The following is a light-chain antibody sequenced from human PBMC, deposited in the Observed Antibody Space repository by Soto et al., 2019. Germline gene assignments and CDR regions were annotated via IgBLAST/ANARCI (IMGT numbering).Light chain of an antibody. Sequence: QSVLTQPPSASGTPGQRVTISCSGSTSNIGSRTVNWYQQLPGTAPKLLISCDYQRPSGVPDLFSCSKSGNTASLTVSGLQAEDEADYYCSSYASSNSPFVFGSGTKVTVL. CDR1: TSNIGSRT. J-gene: IGLJ1*01. V-gene: IGLV1-44*01. CDR3: SSYASSNSPFV. CDR2: CDY.